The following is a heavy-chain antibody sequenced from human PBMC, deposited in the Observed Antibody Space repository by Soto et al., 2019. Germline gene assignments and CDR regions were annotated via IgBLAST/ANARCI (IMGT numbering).Heavy chain of an antibody. CDR1: GYTFTGYY. CDR2: INPNSGGT. Sequence: ASVKVSCKASGYTFTGYYMHWVRQAPGQGLEWMGWINPNSGGTNYAQKFRGWVTMTRDTSISTAYMELSRLRSDDTAVYYCARATPTYYDILTGYLPDAFDIWGQGTMVTVSS. V-gene: IGHV1-2*04. CDR3: ARATPTYYDILTGYLPDAFDI. J-gene: IGHJ3*02. D-gene: IGHD3-9*01.